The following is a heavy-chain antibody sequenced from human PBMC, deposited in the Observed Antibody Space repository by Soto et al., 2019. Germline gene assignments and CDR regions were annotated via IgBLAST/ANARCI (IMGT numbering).Heavy chain of an antibody. CDR3: ARGDILTGYTT. D-gene: IGHD3-9*01. V-gene: IGHV4-34*01. CDR2: INHRGST. J-gene: IGHJ5*02. Sequence: QVQLQQWGAGLLKPSETLSLTCAVYGGSFSGCYWSWIRQPPGKGLEWIGEINHRGSTNYSPSLKSRVTISVDTSKNQFSLKLNSVTAADTAVYYCARGDILTGYTTWGPGTLVTVSS. CDR1: GGSFSGCY.